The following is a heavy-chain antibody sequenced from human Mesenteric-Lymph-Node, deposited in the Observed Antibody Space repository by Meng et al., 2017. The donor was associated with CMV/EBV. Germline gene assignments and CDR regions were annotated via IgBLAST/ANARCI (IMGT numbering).Heavy chain of an antibody. D-gene: IGHD2-15*01. CDR3: AREGGGCSGDSCYMRGGVYYYTLDV. Sequence: ASVKVSCKASGYTFTNYGLSWVRQAPGQGLEGMGWISAYNGNTNYARTLQGRVTMTIDTSTSTAYMELRSLTSDDTADYYCAREGGGCSGDSCYMRGGVYYYTLDVWGQGTTVTVSS. V-gene: IGHV1-18*01. CDR1: GYTFTNYG. CDR2: ISAYNGNT. J-gene: IGHJ6*02.